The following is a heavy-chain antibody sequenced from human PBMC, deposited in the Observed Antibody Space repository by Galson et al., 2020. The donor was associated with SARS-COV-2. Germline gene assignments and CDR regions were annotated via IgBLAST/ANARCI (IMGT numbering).Heavy chain of an antibody. CDR3: VRPPLARQRLLPGY. Sequence: GGSLRLSCEASGFTFSNYWMSWVRQAPGKGLEWVAHINQDESDKNYVGSVMGRFTISRDNAKNSLYLQVNSLRVEDTAMYYCVRPPLARQRLLPGYWGQGTLVTVSS. CDR2: INQDESDK. D-gene: IGHD6-25*01. V-gene: IGHV3-7*01. CDR1: GFTFSNYW. J-gene: IGHJ4*02.